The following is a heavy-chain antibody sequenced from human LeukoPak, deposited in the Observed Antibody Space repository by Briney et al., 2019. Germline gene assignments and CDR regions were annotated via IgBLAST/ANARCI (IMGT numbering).Heavy chain of an antibody. D-gene: IGHD1-14*01. V-gene: IGHV2-5*02. J-gene: IGHJ5*02. Sequence: SGPTLVKPTQTLTLTCTFSGFSLSTSGVVVGWIRQPPGKALEWLALIYWDDDKRYSPSLKSRLTITKDTSKNQVVLTMTNMDPVDTATYYCAHRQNPLRSPVEDLFDPWGQGTLVTVSS. CDR3: AHRQNPLRSPVEDLFDP. CDR2: IYWDDDK. CDR1: GFSLSTSGVV.